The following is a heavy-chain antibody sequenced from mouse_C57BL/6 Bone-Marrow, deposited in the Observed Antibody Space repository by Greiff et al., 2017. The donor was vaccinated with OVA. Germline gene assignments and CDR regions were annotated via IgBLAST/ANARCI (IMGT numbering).Heavy chain of an antibody. Sequence: VQLKESDAELVKPGASVKISCKVSGYTFTDHPIHWMKQRPEQGLEWIGYIYPRDGSTKYNEKFKGKATLTADKSSSTAYMQLNSLTSEDSAVYFCARCFFYYDYRFAYWGQGTLVTVSA. J-gene: IGHJ3*01. V-gene: IGHV1-78*01. CDR3: ARCFFYYDYRFAY. CDR2: IYPRDGST. CDR1: GYTFTDHP. D-gene: IGHD2-4*01.